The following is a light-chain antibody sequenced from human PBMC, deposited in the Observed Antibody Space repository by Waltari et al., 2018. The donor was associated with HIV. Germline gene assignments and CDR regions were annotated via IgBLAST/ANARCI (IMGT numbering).Light chain of an antibody. CDR3: QQSYSTPLT. CDR2: ATS. CDR1: QSITRY. J-gene: IGKJ4*01. V-gene: IGKV1-39*01. Sequence: DIQMTQSPSSLSASVGERVTLTCRASQSITRYLNWYQEKPGKGPTLLIYATSTLQSGVPSRFSGSGSGTDFTLTISSLQPEDFATYYCQQSYSTPLTFGGGTKVEIK.